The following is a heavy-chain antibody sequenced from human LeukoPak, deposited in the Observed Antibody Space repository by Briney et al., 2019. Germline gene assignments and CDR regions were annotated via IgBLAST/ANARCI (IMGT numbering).Heavy chain of an antibody. Sequence: GGSLRLSCAASGFIFRSHTMNWVRQGPGKGLEWVSHISSTSGTIYYADSVKGRFTISRDNAKNSLYLQMNSLRDEDTAVYYCARDYYGMDVWGQGTTVTVSS. J-gene: IGHJ6*02. CDR2: ISSTSGTI. CDR3: ARDYYGMDV. V-gene: IGHV3-48*02. CDR1: GFIFRSHT.